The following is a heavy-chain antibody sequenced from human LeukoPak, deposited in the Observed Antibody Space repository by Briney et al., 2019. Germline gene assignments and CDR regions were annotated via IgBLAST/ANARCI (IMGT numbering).Heavy chain of an antibody. V-gene: IGHV1-18*01. D-gene: IGHD3-10*01. Sequence: ASVKVSCKASGYTFTSYGISWVRQAPGQGLEWMGWISAYNGNTNYAQKLQGRVTMTADTSTSTAYMELRSLRSDDTAVYYCARATMVRGVITGSDYYYMDVWGKGTTVTISS. J-gene: IGHJ6*03. CDR2: ISAYNGNT. CDR3: ARATMVRGVITGSDYYYMDV. CDR1: GYTFTSYG.